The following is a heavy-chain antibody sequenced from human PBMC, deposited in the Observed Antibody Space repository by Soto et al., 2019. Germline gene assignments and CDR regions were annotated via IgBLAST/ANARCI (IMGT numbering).Heavy chain of an antibody. J-gene: IGHJ4*02. CDR1: GVTFRSYT. Sequence: SVKVSVKASGVTFRSYTISWVRQAPGQGLEWMGGIIPILDTTNYAQNFQGRVTITADKSTSTAFMELSSLRSEDTAVYYCATSHSGYDYVFHCWGQGTLVTVSS. CDR2: IIPILDTT. CDR3: ATSHSGYDYVFHC. D-gene: IGHD5-12*01. V-gene: IGHV1-69*06.